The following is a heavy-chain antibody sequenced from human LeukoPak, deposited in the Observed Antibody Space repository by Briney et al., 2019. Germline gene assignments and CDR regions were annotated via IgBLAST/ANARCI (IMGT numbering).Heavy chain of an antibody. CDR3: ASSVAGTWFDP. D-gene: IGHD6-19*01. CDR2: IYYSGST. V-gene: IGHV4-59*01. CDR1: GGSISSYY. J-gene: IGHJ5*02. Sequence: SDTLSLTCTVSGGSISSYYWSWIRQPPGKGLEWIGYIYYSGSTNYNPSLKSRVTISVDTSKNQFSLKLSSVTAADTAVYYCASSVAGTWFDPWGQGTLVTVSS.